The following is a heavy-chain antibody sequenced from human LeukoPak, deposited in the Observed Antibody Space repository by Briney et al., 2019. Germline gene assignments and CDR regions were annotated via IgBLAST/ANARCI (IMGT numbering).Heavy chain of an antibody. CDR2: ITPKSGDT. CDR3: ARVRLADERAWEY. V-gene: IGHV1-2*02. CDR1: GYTFSDFY. J-gene: IGHJ4*02. Sequence: GAAVKVSCKASGYTFSDFYIHWVRQAPGQGLEYLGWITPKSGDTYSPQRFQGRVTMTRDASISTAYMELSSLRSDDTAVYFCARVRLADERAWEYWAQGTRVRVST. D-gene: IGHD1-26*01.